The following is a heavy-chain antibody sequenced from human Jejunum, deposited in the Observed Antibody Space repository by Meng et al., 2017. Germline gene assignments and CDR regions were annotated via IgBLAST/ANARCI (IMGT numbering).Heavy chain of an antibody. CDR1: GYTFTAYY. D-gene: IGHD1-26*01. CDR2: MNPDNGDT. J-gene: IGHJ4*02. V-gene: IGHV1-2*06. Sequence: QVYLVQSGAEVKKPGASVRVSCEASGYTFTAYYVHWVRQAPGQGLEWMGRMNPDNGDTNYAQKFQGRVTMTRATSTAYMDLSSLTSDDTAVYYCAKDEGTTTAFDHWGQGTLVTVSS. CDR3: AKDEGTTTAFDH.